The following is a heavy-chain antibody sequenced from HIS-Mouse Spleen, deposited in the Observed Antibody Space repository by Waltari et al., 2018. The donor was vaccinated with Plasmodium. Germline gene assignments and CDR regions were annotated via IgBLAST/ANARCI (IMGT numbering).Heavy chain of an antibody. Sequence: EVQLVESGGGLVKPGGSLRLSCAASGFTFSSYSMNWVRQAPGKGREWVSSISSSSSYIYYADAVKGRFTISRDNAKNSLYLQMNSLRAEDTAVYYCARESSSSWYFDYWGQGTLVTVSS. J-gene: IGHJ4*02. CDR2: ISSSSSYI. D-gene: IGHD6-13*01. CDR3: ARESSSSWYFDY. CDR1: GFTFSSYS. V-gene: IGHV3-21*01.